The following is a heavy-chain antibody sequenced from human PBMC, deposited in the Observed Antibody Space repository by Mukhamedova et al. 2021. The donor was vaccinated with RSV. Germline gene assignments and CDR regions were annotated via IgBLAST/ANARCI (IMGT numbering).Heavy chain of an antibody. CDR2: INTDGTIT. D-gene: IGHD1-1*01. CDR3: VRDEGLGTTVTGYDH. Sequence: VRQAPGKGLAWVSRINTDGTITNYAPSVKGRFSVSRDNAKNTVYLQMNSLRAEDTAMYYCVRDEGLGTTVTGYDHWGQGTLVTVS. V-gene: IGHV3-74*01. J-gene: IGHJ4*02.